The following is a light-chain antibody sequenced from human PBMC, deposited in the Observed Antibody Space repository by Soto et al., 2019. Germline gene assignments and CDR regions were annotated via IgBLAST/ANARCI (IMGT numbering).Light chain of an antibody. V-gene: IGLV2-11*01. CDR3: CSYGGSYTWV. J-gene: IGLJ2*01. CDR2: DVS. Sequence: QSVLTQPRSLSGSPGQSVTISCTGTSGDVGGYNFVSWYQQHPGKVPTLVIFDVSHRPSGVPDRFSGSKSGNTASLTISGLQAEDEADYYCCSYGGSYTWVFGGGTKLTVL. CDR1: SGDVGGYNF.